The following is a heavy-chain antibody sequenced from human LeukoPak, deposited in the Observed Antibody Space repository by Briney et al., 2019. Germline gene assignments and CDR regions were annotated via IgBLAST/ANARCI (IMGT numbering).Heavy chain of an antibody. CDR1: GYTFTSYA. CDR3: ARYSGSGLCWDY. J-gene: IGHJ4*02. D-gene: IGHD6-19*01. V-gene: IGHV1-3*01. Sequence: ASVKVSCKASGYTFTSYAMHWVRQAPGQRLEWMGWINAGNGNTKYSQKFQGRVTITRDTSASTAYMELSSLRSEDTAMYYCARYSGSGLCWDYWGQGTLVTVSS. CDR2: INAGNGNT.